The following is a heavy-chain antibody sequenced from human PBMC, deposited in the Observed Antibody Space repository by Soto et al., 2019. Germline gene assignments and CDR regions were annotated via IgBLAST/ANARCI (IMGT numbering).Heavy chain of an antibody. J-gene: IGHJ4*02. CDR2: IYYSGNA. Sequence: PSETLSLTCSVSGGTINRGSYYWGWVRQPPGKGLEWIGSIYYSGNAYYSPSLKNRVTISVDTSKNQFSLKVNSVTSADTAVYYCVRASTLDYWGQGILVTVSS. V-gene: IGHV4-39*01. CDR1: GGTINRGSYY. CDR3: VRASTLDY.